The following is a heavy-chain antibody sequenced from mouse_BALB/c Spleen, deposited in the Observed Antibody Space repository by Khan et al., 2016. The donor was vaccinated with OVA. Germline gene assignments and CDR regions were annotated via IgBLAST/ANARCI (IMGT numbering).Heavy chain of an antibody. Sequence: EVQLVESGGGLVKPGGSLKLSCAASGFTFSSYAMSWVRQTPEKRLEWVASISSGGSTYYPDSVKGRITIFRDNASNILYLQMSSMRSGDTAMYYCARDYYCGTGYFDFWGAGTTVTVSS. CDR2: ISSGGST. CDR3: ARDYYCGTGYFDF. J-gene: IGHJ1*01. D-gene: IGHD1-1*01. CDR1: GFTFSSYA. V-gene: IGHV5-6-5*01.